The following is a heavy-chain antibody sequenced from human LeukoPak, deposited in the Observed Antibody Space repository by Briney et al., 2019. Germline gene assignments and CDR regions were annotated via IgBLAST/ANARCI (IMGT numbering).Heavy chain of an antibody. CDR1: GFTFSNAW. D-gene: IGHD3-22*01. V-gene: IGHV3-43*02. CDR3: AKDRSQYYDSSGYYGWFDP. Sequence: GGSLRLSCAASGFTFSNAWISWVRQAPGKGLEWVSLISGDGGSTYYADSVKGRFTISRDNSKNSLYLQMNSLRTEDTALYYCAKDRSQYYDSSGYYGWFDPWGQGTLVTVSS. CDR2: ISGDGGST. J-gene: IGHJ5*02.